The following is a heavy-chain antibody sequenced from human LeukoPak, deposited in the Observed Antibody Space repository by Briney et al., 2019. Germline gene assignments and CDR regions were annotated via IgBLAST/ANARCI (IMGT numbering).Heavy chain of an antibody. V-gene: IGHV3-30*03. Sequence: QPGRSLRLSCAASGFTFSSYGMHWVRQAPGKGLEWVAVISYDGSNKYYADSVKGRFTISRDNSKNTLYLQMNGLRAEDTAVYYCARGPLPGRWPDTGFDYWGQGTLVTVSS. CDR2: ISYDGSNK. D-gene: IGHD5-24*01. J-gene: IGHJ4*02. CDR1: GFTFSSYG. CDR3: ARGPLPGRWPDTGFDY.